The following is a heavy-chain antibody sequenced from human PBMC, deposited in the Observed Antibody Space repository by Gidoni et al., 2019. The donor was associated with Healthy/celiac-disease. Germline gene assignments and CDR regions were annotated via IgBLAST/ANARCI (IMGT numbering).Heavy chain of an antibody. Sequence: VQRVEAGGGLVKPGGALSVSCAASGFTFSDYYMSWIRQAPGQGLAWVSYIISSRSHTNYADSVKGRFTISRDYAKNSLYRRMNSLRAEDTAVYYCARTYGDYDLNSEYDFDYWGQGTLVTVSS. CDR3: ARTYGDYDLNSEYDFDY. CDR2: IISSRSHT. J-gene: IGHJ4*02. V-gene: IGHV3-11*05. D-gene: IGHD4-17*01. CDR1: GFTFSDYY.